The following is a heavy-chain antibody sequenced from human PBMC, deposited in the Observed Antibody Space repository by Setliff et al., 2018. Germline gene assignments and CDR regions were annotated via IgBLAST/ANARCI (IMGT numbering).Heavy chain of an antibody. CDR2: INPKNGVT. D-gene: IGHD5-12*01. Sequence: ASVKVSCKTSGYSFTNYYMHWVRQVPGRGLEWMGSINPKNGVTKYAQAFQDRVTMTRDTSITTAYMELSSLTYADTAVYYCARDGARWLNWFDPWGQGTLVTVSS. V-gene: IGHV1-2*02. CDR3: ARDGARWLNWFDP. J-gene: IGHJ5*02. CDR1: GYSFTNYY.